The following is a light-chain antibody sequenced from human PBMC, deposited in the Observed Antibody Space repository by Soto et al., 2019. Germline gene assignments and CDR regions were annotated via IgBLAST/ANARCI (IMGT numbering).Light chain of an antibody. CDR2: KAS. Sequence: DIQVTQSPSTLSASVGDRVTITCRASQSLNDWLAWYQQKPGKATKLLIYKASGLESGVPSRFSGSGSGTEFTLTISSLQPDDFATYYCQQYNGYPWTFGQVTKVEIK. J-gene: IGKJ1*01. CDR1: QSLNDW. CDR3: QQYNGYPWT. V-gene: IGKV1-5*03.